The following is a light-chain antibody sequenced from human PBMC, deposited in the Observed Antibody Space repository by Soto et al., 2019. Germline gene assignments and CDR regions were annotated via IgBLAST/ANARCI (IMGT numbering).Light chain of an antibody. CDR1: QSVSRN. J-gene: IGKJ2*01. V-gene: IGKV3-15*01. Sequence: EIVMTRSPATLSVSPGERATLSCRASQSVSRNLAWYQQKPGQAPRLLIYGASTRATGIPARFSGSRSGTEFTLTISSLQSEDFAVYYCQQYNNWPYTFGQGTKLEIK. CDR2: GAS. CDR3: QQYNNWPYT.